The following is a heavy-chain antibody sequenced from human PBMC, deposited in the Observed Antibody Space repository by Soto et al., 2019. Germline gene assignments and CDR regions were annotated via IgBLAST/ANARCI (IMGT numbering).Heavy chain of an antibody. CDR3: ARDRDYGSGSLVKH. V-gene: IGHV3-30-3*01. D-gene: IGHD3-10*01. CDR1: GFTFSSYA. Sequence: PGGSLRLSCAASGFTFSSYAMHWVRQAPGKGLEWVAVISYDGSNKYYADSVKGRFTISRDNSKNTLYLQMNSLRAEDTAVYYCARDRDYGSGSLVKHWGQGTLVTVSS. J-gene: IGHJ4*02. CDR2: ISYDGSNK.